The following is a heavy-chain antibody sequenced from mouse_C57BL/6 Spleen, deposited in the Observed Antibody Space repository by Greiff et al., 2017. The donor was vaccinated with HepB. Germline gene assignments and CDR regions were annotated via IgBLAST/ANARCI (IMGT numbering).Heavy chain of an antibody. CDR2: IWSGGST. Sequence: VKVVESGPGLVQPSQSLSITCTVSGFSLTSYGVHWVRQSPGKGLEWLGVIWSGGSTDYNAAFISRLSISKDNSKSQVFFKMNSLQADDTAIYYCARRGQLRLRSYYYAMDYWGQGTSVTVSS. CDR1: GFSLTSYG. CDR3: ARRGQLRLRSYYYAMDY. V-gene: IGHV2-2*01. D-gene: IGHD3-2*02. J-gene: IGHJ4*01.